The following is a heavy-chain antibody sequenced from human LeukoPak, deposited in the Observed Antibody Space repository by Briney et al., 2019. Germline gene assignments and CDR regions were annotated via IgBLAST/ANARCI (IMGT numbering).Heavy chain of an antibody. D-gene: IGHD5/OR15-5a*01. CDR1: GFTLSNHW. V-gene: IGHV3-7*01. CDR2: IKQDGIEK. J-gene: IGHJ4*02. Sequence: GGSLRLSCAASGFTLSNHWMIWVRQAPGKGLECVANIKQDGIEKYYLDSVKGRFTISRDNAKNSLYLQMNRLRAEDTAVYFCAVSFDFWGQGTLVTVSS. CDR3: AVSFDF.